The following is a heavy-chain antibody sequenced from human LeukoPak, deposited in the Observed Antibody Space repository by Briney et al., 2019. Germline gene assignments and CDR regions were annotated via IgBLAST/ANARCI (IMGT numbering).Heavy chain of an antibody. J-gene: IGHJ5*02. CDR1: GFTFSSYA. CDR2: ISYDGSNK. V-gene: IGHV3-30-3*01. Sequence: TGGSLRLSCAASGFTFSSYAMHWVRQAPGKGLEWVAVISYDGSNKYYADSVKGRFTISRDNSKNTLYLQMNSLRAEDTAVYYCARGLPAAIRRDGSKNWFDPWGQGTLVTVSS. CDR3: ARGLPAAIRRDGSKNWFDP. D-gene: IGHD2-2*02.